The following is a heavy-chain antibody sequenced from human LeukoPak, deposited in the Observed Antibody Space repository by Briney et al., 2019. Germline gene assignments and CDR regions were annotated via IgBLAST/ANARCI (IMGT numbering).Heavy chain of an antibody. V-gene: IGHV3-23*01. CDR2: ISGSGGST. J-gene: IGHJ4*02. CDR1: GFTFSSYA. CDR3: AKAPSPTVAILLVDY. Sequence: GVSLRLSCAASGFTFSSYAMSWVRQAPGKGLELVSAISGSGGSTYYADSVKGRFTISRDNSKNTLYLQMNSLRAEDTAVYYCAKAPSPTVAILLVDYWGQGTLVTVSS. D-gene: IGHD2-2*02.